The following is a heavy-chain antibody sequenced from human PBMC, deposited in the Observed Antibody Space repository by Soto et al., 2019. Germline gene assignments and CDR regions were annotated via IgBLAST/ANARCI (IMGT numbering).Heavy chain of an antibody. D-gene: IGHD3-3*01. CDR1: GGSISSGDYY. CDR3: ARGWSYDFWSGYPYYFDY. V-gene: IGHV4-30-4*01. Sequence: SETLSLTCTVSGGSISSGDYYWSWIRQPPGKGLEWIGYIYYSGSTYYNPSLKSRVTISVDTSKNQFSLKLSSVTAADTAVYYCARGWSYDFWSGYPYYFDYWGQGTLVTVSS. CDR2: IYYSGST. J-gene: IGHJ4*02.